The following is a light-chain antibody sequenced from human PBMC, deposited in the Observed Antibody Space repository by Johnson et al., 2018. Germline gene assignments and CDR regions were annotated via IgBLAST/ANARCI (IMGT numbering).Light chain of an antibody. J-gene: IGLJ1*01. CDR3: GTWDSSLSAGNV. CDR1: SSNIGNNY. Sequence: QSVLTQPPSVSAAPGQKVTISCSGSSSNIGNNYVSWYQQLPGKAPKLLIYENNKRPSGIPDRFSGSKSGTSATLAITGLQTGDEADYYCGTWDSSLSAGNVFGTGTKVTVL. CDR2: ENN. V-gene: IGLV1-51*02.